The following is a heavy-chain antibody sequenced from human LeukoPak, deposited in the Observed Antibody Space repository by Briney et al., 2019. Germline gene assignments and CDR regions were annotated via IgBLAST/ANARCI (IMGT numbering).Heavy chain of an antibody. CDR1: GFTVSSNY. D-gene: IGHD4-17*01. CDR3: ARDGATATVTTVYYFDY. Sequence: GGSLRLSCAASGFTVSSNYMSWVRQAPGKGLEWVSVIYSGGSTYYADSVKGRFTISRDNSKNTLYLQMNSLRAEDTAVYYCARDGATATVTTVYYFDYWGQGTLVTVSS. J-gene: IGHJ4*02. V-gene: IGHV3-53*01. CDR2: IYSGGST.